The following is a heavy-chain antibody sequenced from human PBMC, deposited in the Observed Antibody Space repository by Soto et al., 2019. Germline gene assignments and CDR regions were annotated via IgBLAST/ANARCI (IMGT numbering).Heavy chain of an antibody. CDR2: TYYRSKWYY. J-gene: IGHJ4*01. CDR3: ARGEQYSGRIFDY. Sequence: SQTLSLACAITGDSVSSNSAGWSWVRQSPSRGLEWLGRTYYRSKWYYEYAVSVRGRITINPDTSKNQYSLQLNSVTPEDTAVYFCARGEQYSGRIFDYWGQGTLVTVSS. V-gene: IGHV6-1*01. CDR1: GDSVSSNSAG. D-gene: IGHD1-26*01.